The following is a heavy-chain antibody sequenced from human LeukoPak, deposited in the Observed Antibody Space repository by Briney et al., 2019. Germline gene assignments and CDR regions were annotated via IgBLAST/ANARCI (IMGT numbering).Heavy chain of an antibody. CDR2: ISAYNGNT. D-gene: IGHD5-24*01. Sequence: ASVKVSCKASGYTFTSYGISWVRQAPGQGLEWMGWISAYNGNTNYAQKLQGRVTMTTDTSTSTAYMELRSLRSDDTAVYYCARSNREERWLHEFDCWGQGTLVTVSS. CDR1: GYTFTSYG. CDR3: ARSNREERWLHEFDC. J-gene: IGHJ4*02. V-gene: IGHV1-18*01.